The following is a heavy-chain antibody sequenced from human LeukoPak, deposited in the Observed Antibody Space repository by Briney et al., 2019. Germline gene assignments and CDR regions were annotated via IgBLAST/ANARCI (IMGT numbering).Heavy chain of an antibody. J-gene: IGHJ4*02. CDR3: ARFSGYIYGYDY. CDR2: MYNSWRD. V-gene: IGHV4-59*04. CDR1: GFTVSSNY. D-gene: IGHD5-18*01. Sequence: GSLRLSCAASGFTVSSNYMSWVRQAPGKGLEWIGTMYNSWRDYYNPSLKSRVTISGDTSQNQFSLKLRSVTAADTAVYYCARFSGYIYGYDYWGQGTLVTVSS.